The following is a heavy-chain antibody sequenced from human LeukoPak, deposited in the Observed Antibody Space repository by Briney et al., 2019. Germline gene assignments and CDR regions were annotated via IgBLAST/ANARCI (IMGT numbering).Heavy chain of an antibody. Sequence: PGGSLRLSCAASGFTFSSYAMSWVRQAPGRGLEWVSAISGSGGSTYYADSVKGRFTISRDNSKNTLYLQMNSLRAEDTAVYYCAKDHSKGQWPYDAFDIWGQGTMVTVSS. CDR3: AKDHSKGQWPYDAFDI. CDR2: ISGSGGST. CDR1: GFTFSSYA. V-gene: IGHV3-23*01. D-gene: IGHD6-19*01. J-gene: IGHJ3*02.